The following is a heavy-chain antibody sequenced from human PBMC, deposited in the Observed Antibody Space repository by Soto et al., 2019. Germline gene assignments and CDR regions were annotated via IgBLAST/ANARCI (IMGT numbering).Heavy chain of an antibody. Sequence: EVQLVESGGDLVQPGGSLRLSCTASGFTFSDHYMDWVRQAPGKGLEWVGRARNKVQGYTTEYAASVRGRFTISRDDSRNSLYLQLNSLKTEDTAVYYCTRNGDTVHYYSPMDVWGQGTTATVSS. CDR3: TRNGDTVHYYSPMDV. CDR2: ARNKVQGYTT. CDR1: GFTFSDHY. V-gene: IGHV3-72*01. D-gene: IGHD4-17*01. J-gene: IGHJ6*02.